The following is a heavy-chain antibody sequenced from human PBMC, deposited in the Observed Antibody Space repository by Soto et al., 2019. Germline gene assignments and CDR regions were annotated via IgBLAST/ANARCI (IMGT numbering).Heavy chain of an antibody. CDR2: IYWNDDK. CDR3: AHRLPAARPGGFDP. Sequence: ESGPTLVNPTQTLTLTCTFSGFSLSTSGVGVGWIRQPPGKALEWLALIYWNDDKRYSPSLKSRLTITKDTSKNQVVLTMINMDPVDTATYYCAHRLPAARPGGFDPWGQGTLVTVSS. D-gene: IGHD6-6*01. CDR1: GFSLSTSGVG. V-gene: IGHV2-5*01. J-gene: IGHJ5*02.